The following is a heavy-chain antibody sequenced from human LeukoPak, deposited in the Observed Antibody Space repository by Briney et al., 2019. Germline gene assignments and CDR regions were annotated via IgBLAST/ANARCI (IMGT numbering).Heavy chain of an antibody. J-gene: IGHJ4*02. V-gene: IGHV4-39*07. Sequence: SETLSPTCTVSGGSISSSSYYWGWIRQPPGKGLEWIGSIYYSGSTYYNPSLKSRVTISVDTSKNQFSLKLSSVTAADTAVYYCAKNSGSYRPYFDYWGQGTLVTVSS. CDR3: AKNSGSYRPYFDY. CDR1: GGSISSSSYY. CDR2: IYYSGST. D-gene: IGHD1-26*01.